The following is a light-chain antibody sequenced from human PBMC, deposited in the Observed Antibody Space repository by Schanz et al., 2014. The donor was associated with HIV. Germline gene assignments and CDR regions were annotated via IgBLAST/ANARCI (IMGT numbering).Light chain of an antibody. CDR1: DRDIDTNNF. Sequence: QSALTQPPSASGSPGQSVTISCTGTDRDIDTNNFVSWYQQHPGKAPKLITHDVSTRPSAVPDRFSGSKSGNTASLTVSGLQAEDEADYYCSSYGGNNDLVFGGGTKLTVL. CDR3: SSYGGNNDLV. V-gene: IGLV2-8*01. CDR2: DVS. J-gene: IGLJ2*01.